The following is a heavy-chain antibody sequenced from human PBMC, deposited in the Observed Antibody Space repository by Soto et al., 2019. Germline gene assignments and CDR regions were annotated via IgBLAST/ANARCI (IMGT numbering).Heavy chain of an antibody. CDR2: IYYSGST. CDR3: AREQYYYDSSGYYFAPIGLFDY. CDR1: GGSISSGDYY. J-gene: IGHJ4*02. D-gene: IGHD3-22*01. Sequence: QVQLQESGPGLVKPSQTLSLTCTVSGGSISSGDYYWSWIRQPPGKGLEWIGYIYYSGSTYYNPSLKSRVTISVDTSKNQFSLKLSSVTAADTAVYYCAREQYYYDSSGYYFAPIGLFDYWGQGTLVTVSS. V-gene: IGHV4-30-4*01.